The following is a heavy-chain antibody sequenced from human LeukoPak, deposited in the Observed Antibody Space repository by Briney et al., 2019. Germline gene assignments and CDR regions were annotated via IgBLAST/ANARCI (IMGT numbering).Heavy chain of an antibody. CDR2: IRYDGSNK. V-gene: IGHV3-30*02. J-gene: IGHJ4*02. D-gene: IGHD3-9*01. Sequence: GGSLRLSCAASGFTFSSYGMHWVRQAPGKGMEWVAFIRYDGSNKYYADSVKGRFTISRENSKNTLYLQMNSLRAEDTAVYYCAKDRLTEDILTGYYYWGQGTLVTVSS. CDR1: GFTFSSYG. CDR3: AKDRLTEDILTGYYY.